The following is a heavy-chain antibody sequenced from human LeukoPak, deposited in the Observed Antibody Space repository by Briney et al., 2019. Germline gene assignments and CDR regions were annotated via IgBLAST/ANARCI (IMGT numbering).Heavy chain of an antibody. D-gene: IGHD3-10*01. V-gene: IGHV4-39*01. CDR1: GGSISSSSYY. CDR2: IYYSGST. J-gene: IGHJ6*02. CDR3: AKAAHGVLWFGELSNYYYGMDV. Sequence: PSETLSLTCTVSGGSISSSSYYWGWIRQPPGKGLEWIGSIYYSGSTYYNPSLKSRVTISVDTSKNQFSLKLSSVTAADTAVYYCAKAAHGVLWFGELSNYYYGMDVWGQGTTVTVSS.